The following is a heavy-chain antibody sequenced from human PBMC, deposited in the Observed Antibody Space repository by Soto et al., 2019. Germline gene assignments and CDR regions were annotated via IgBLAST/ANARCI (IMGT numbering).Heavy chain of an antibody. CDR1: GGSISSGDYY. D-gene: IGHD5-18*01. CDR3: ARALIQLWPHYYYGMDV. Sequence: SEALSLTCTVSGGSISSGDYYWSWIRQPPGKGLEWIGYIYYSGTTYYDPSLKSRVTISVDTSKNQFSLKVSSVTAADTAVYYCARALIQLWPHYYYGMDVWGQGTTVTVSS. CDR2: IYYSGTT. J-gene: IGHJ6*02. V-gene: IGHV4-30-4*01.